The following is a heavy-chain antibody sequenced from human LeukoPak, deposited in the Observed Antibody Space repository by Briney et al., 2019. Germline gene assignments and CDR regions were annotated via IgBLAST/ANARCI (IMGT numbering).Heavy chain of an antibody. CDR3: ARDLEYSSGWYGY. CDR1: GGTFSSYA. D-gene: IGHD6-19*01. CDR2: IIPIFGTA. J-gene: IGHJ4*02. V-gene: IGHV1-69*05. Sequence: ASVKVSCKASGGTFSSYAISWVRQAPGQGLEWMGGIIPIFGTANYAQKFQGRVTITTDESTSTAYMELSRLRSDDTAVYYCARDLEYSSGWYGYWGQGTLVTVSS.